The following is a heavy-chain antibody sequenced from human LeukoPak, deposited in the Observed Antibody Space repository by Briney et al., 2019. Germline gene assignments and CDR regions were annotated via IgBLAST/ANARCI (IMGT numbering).Heavy chain of an antibody. V-gene: IGHV3-23*01. D-gene: IGHD6-13*01. Sequence: PGGSLRLSCAASGFSFSSYAMSWVRQAPGKGLEWVSAISGSDSSTDYADSVKGRFTISRDNSRNTLYLQMNSLRAEDTAVYSCAKEGSSWSAYFDFWGQGTLVTVSS. CDR3: AKEGSSWSAYFDF. CDR2: ISGSDSST. CDR1: GFSFSSYA. J-gene: IGHJ4*02.